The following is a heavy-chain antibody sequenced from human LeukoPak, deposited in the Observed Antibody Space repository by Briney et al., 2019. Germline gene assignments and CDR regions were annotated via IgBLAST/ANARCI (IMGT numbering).Heavy chain of an antibody. CDR1: GGSISSYY. D-gene: IGHD3-10*01. Sequence: SETLSLTCTVSGGSISSYYWSWIRQPPGKGLEWIGYIYYSGSTNYNPSLKSRVTISVDTSKNQFSLKLSSVTAADTAVYYCARENQFGGPMDVWGKGTTVTISS. CDR3: ARENQFGGPMDV. J-gene: IGHJ6*03. V-gene: IGHV4-59*12. CDR2: IYYSGST.